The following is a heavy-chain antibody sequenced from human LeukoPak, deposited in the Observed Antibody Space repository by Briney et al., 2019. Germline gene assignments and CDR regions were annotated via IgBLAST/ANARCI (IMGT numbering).Heavy chain of an antibody. CDR3: ARHGYIAAADAFDI. D-gene: IGHD6-13*01. Sequence: ESSETLSLTCAVYGGSFSGYYWSWIRQPAGKGLEWIGRIYTSGSTNYNPSLKSRVTMSVDTSKNQFSLKLSSVTAADTAVYYCARHGYIAAADAFDIWGQGTMVTVSS. CDR2: IYTSGST. CDR1: GGSFSGYY. J-gene: IGHJ3*02. V-gene: IGHV4-59*10.